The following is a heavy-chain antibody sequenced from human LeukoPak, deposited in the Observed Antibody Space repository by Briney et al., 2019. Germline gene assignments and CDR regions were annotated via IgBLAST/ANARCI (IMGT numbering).Heavy chain of an antibody. V-gene: IGHV3-13*01. D-gene: IGHD3-3*01. J-gene: IGHJ4*02. CDR2: IGTAGDT. Sequence: GGSLRLSCAASGSTFSSYDMHWVRHATGKGLEWVSAIGTAGDTYYPGSVKGRFTISRENAKNSLYLQMNSLRAGDTAVYYCAKLNLSPTYDFWSGYSEPDDYWGQGTLVTVSS. CDR1: GSTFSSYD. CDR3: AKLNLSPTYDFWSGYSEPDDY.